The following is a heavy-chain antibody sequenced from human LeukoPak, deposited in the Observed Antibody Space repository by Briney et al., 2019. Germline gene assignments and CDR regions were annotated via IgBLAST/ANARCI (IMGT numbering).Heavy chain of an antibody. CDR3: ARDLSWFGDFNWFDP. CDR1: GFTFSSYS. J-gene: IGHJ5*02. V-gene: IGHV3-21*01. CDR2: ISSSSSYI. Sequence: PGGSLRPSCAASGFTFSSYSMNWVRQAPGKGLEWVSSISSSSSYIYYADSVKGRFTISRDNAKNSLYLQMNSLRAEDTAVYYCARDLSWFGDFNWFDPWGQGTLVTVSS. D-gene: IGHD3-10*01.